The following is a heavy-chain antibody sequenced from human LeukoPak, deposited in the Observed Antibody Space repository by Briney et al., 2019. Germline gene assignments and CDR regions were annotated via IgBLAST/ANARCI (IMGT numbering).Heavy chain of an antibody. V-gene: IGHV3-66*01. CDR2: IYSGGST. D-gene: IGHD3-3*01. CDR3: ARDLEGAFDI. CDR1: GFTVSSNY. Sequence: AGGSLRLSCAASGFTVSSNYMSWVRQAPGKGLEWVSVIYSGGSTYYADSVKGRFTISRDNSKNTLYLQMNSLRAEDTAVYYCARDLEGAFDIWGQGTMVTVSS. J-gene: IGHJ3*02.